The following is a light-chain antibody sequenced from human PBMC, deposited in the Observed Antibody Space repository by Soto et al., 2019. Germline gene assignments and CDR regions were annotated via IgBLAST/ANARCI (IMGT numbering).Light chain of an antibody. Sequence: EIVMTQSPATLSGSPGERATLSCRASQSVSSNLAWYQQKPGQAPRLLIYGASTRATGIPARFSGSGSGTEFTLTISSLQSEDFAVDYCQQYNNCLRTFGQGTKVEIK. CDR3: QQYNNCLRT. CDR2: GAS. CDR1: QSVSSN. V-gene: IGKV3-15*01. J-gene: IGKJ1*01.